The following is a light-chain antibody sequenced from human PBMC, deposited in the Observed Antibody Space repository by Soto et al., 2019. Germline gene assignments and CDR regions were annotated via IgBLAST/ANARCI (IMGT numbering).Light chain of an antibody. CDR2: GTF. Sequence: IQLTQSPSSLSASVGDRVSITCRSSQDIQTYLAWYQQKRGEAPKLLISGTFTLQSGVPSRFNGSGSGTDFTLTISRLQPEDFATYYCQHLKNYPPFTFGPGTK. CDR1: QDIQTY. CDR3: QHLKNYPPFT. V-gene: IGKV1-9*01. J-gene: IGKJ3*01.